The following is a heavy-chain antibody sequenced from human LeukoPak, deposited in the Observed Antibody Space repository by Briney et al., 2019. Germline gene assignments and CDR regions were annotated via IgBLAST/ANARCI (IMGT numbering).Heavy chain of an antibody. Sequence: ASVTVSWKASGYTFTSYGISWVRQAPGQGLEWMGWISAYNGNTNYAHKLHGRVTMTTDKSTSTAYMELRSLRSDDTAVYYCARCRSGGYRFDPWGQGTLVTVSS. CDR1: GYTFTSYG. CDR2: ISAYNGNT. CDR3: ARCRSGGYRFDP. J-gene: IGHJ5*02. V-gene: IGHV1-18*01. D-gene: IGHD3-10*01.